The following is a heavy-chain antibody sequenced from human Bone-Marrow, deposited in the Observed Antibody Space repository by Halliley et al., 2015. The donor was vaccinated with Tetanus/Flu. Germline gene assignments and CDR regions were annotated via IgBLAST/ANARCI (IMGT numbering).Heavy chain of an antibody. J-gene: IGHJ3*02. CDR3: AGGLRSALDI. CDR1: GDSFSNNDAA. Sequence: GLVKPSQTLSLTCAISGDSFSNNDAAWNWIRQSPSRGLEWLGRTYYRSKWYNDYAVSVKSRITIDPDTSKNQFSLQLNSVTPEDTAVYYCAGGLRSALDIWGQGTMVTVSS. V-gene: IGHV6-1*01. CDR2: TYYRSKWYN.